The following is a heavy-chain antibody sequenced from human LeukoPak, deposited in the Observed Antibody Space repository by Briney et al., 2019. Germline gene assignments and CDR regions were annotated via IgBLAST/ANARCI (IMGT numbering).Heavy chain of an antibody. CDR1: GFPFSGYP. CDR2: IKQDGGVT. CDR3: ARDYSATGSLDY. Sequence: GGSLRLSCSGSGFPFSGYPISWVRQAPGKGLEWVANIKQDGGVTHYADSVKGRFTISRDNAKNSLFLQMNSLRVEDTAVYYCARDYSATGSLDYWGQGTLVTVSS. D-gene: IGHD3-10*01. J-gene: IGHJ4*02. V-gene: IGHV3-7*01.